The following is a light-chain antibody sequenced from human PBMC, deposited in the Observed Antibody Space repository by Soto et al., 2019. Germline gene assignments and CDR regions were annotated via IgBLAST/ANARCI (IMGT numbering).Light chain of an antibody. Sequence: EIVLTQSPASLALSPGERATLSCRASLSVSGYLAWYQQRPNQAPRLLIHGTSNRATGIPPRFSGEGSGTDFTLPISSLEPEDSAVYYCQQRATFGQGTRLEIK. V-gene: IGKV3-11*01. CDR2: GTS. CDR1: LSVSGY. J-gene: IGKJ5*01. CDR3: QQRAT.